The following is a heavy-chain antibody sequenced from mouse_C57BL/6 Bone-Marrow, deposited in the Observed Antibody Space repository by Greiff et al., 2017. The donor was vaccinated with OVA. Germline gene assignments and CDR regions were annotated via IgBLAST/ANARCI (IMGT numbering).Heavy chain of an antibody. CDR3: ARKVYYGSSEAMDY. J-gene: IGHJ4*01. D-gene: IGHD1-1*01. CDR2: IWSGGRT. V-gene: IGHV2-2*01. CDR1: GFSLTSYG. Sequence: VQLKESGPGLVQPSQSLSITCTVSGFSLTSYGVHWVRPSPGKGLEWLGGIWSGGRTDYNAAFISRLSLSKDNSKSQVYFKMNSLQADDTAIYYGARKVYYGSSEAMDYWGQGTSVTVSS.